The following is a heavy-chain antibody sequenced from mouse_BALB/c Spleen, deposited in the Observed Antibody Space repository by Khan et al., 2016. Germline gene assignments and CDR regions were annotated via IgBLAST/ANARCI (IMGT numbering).Heavy chain of an antibody. J-gene: IGHJ2*01. CDR3: ARSSRMGANYFVCS. CDR1: GYTFTIYT. CDR2: INPSSGYT. V-gene: IGHV1-4*01. D-gene: IGHD2-1*01. Sequence: QIQLVQSGAELARPGASVKMSCTASGYTFTIYTMHWVKQRPGQGLEWIGYINPSSGYTNYNQKFKDKATLTADKSSSTAYMQLSSLTSEDSAVYYGARSSRMGANYFVCSWGQGTTLTVSS.